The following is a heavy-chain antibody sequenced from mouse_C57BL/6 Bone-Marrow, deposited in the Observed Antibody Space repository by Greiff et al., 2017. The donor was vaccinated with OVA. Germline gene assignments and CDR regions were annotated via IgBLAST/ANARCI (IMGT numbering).Heavy chain of an antibody. J-gene: IGHJ3*01. D-gene: IGHD2-4*01. V-gene: IGHV1-82*01. CDR2: IYPGDGDT. Sequence: LQESGPELVKPGASVKISCKASGYAFSSSWMNWVKQRPGKGLEWIGRIYPGDGDTNYNGKFKGKATLTADKSSSTAYMQLSSLTSEDSAVYFCARYYDYDDAYWGQGTLVTVSA. CDR1: GYAFSSSW. CDR3: ARYYDYDDAY.